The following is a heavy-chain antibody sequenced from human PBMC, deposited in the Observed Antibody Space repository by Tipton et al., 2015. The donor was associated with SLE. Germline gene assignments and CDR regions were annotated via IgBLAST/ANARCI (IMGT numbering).Heavy chain of an antibody. D-gene: IGHD2-21*01. Sequence: QLVQSGAEVEKPGESLKISCKASGYNFNIYWIGWVRQMPGKGLEWMGIIYPGDSDTTYSPSFQGQVTISADTSIDTAYLQWTSLKASDTAIYYCARQQGDDGFDIWGQGTVVTVSS. V-gene: IGHV5-51*01. CDR3: ARQQGDDGFDI. J-gene: IGHJ3*02. CDR2: IYPGDSDT. CDR1: GYNFNIYW.